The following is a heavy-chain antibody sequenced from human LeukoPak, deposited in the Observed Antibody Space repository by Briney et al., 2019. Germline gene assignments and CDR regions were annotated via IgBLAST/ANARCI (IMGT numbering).Heavy chain of an antibody. Sequence: GGSLRLSCAASGFTVSSNYMSWVRQAPGKGLEWVSAISGSGGSTYYADSVKGRFTISRDNSKNTLYLQMNSLRAEDTAVYYCAKDSRVSGVEYWGQGTLVTVSS. CDR1: GFTVSSNY. CDR2: ISGSGGST. D-gene: IGHD3-10*01. J-gene: IGHJ4*02. CDR3: AKDSRVSGVEY. V-gene: IGHV3-23*01.